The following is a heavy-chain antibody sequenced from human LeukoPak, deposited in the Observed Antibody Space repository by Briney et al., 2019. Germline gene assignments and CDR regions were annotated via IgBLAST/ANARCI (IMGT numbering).Heavy chain of an antibody. Sequence: PGGSLRLSCAASGFTFSSYWMSWVRQAPGKGLEWVANIKQDGSEKYYVDSVKGRFTISRDNAKNSLYLQMNSLRAEDTAVYYCARDLKSYYYYYMDVWGKGTTVTVSS. J-gene: IGHJ6*03. V-gene: IGHV3-7*01. CDR1: GFTFSSYW. CDR2: IKQDGSEK. CDR3: ARDLKSYYYYYMDV.